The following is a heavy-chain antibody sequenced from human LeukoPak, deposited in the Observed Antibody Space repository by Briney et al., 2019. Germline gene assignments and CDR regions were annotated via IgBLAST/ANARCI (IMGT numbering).Heavy chain of an antibody. Sequence: ASVKVSCKASGYTFTDYYIHWVRQAPGQGPEFMGWINTKSGDTNYAQKFQGRVTMTRDTPISTAYMEVSRLRSDDTAVYYCARGVSSSWITPLRYWGQGTLVTVSS. J-gene: IGHJ4*02. CDR1: GYTFTDYY. CDR2: INTKSGDT. CDR3: ARGVSSSWITPLRY. V-gene: IGHV1-2*02. D-gene: IGHD6-13*01.